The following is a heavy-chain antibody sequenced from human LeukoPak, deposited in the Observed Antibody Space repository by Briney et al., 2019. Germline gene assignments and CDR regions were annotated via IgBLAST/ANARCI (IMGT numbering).Heavy chain of an antibody. D-gene: IGHD2-15*01. CDR2: IKQDGSEE. CDR3: ARHRRYCSGGSCYSGYYFDS. J-gene: IGHJ4*02. CDR1: GLISSSYW. Sequence: PGGSLRLSCAASGLISSSYWMSWARQAPGKGLEWVANIKQDGSEEYYVDSVKGRFTISRDNAKNSLYLQMNSLRAEDTAVYYCARHRRYCSGGSCYSGYYFDSWGPGTLVTVSS. V-gene: IGHV3-7*03.